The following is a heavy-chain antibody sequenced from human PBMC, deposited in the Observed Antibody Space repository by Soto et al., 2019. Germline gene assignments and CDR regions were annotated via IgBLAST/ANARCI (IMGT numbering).Heavy chain of an antibody. CDR1: GYSFSNYW. D-gene: IGHD5-18*01. V-gene: IGHV5-51*01. CDR2: IYPGDTDT. J-gene: IGHJ6*02. CDR3: ALTAPRDHYYAMGV. Sequence: PGESLKISCKASGYSFSNYWIGWVRQMPGKGLEWMGIIYPGDTDTRYSPSFQGQVTISVDKAISTAYLEWRSLKASDTAMYFCALTAPRDHYYAMGVWGQGTTVTVSS.